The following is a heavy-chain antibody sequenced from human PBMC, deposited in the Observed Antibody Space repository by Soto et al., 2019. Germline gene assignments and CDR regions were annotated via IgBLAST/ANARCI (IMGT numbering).Heavy chain of an antibody. J-gene: IGHJ4*02. CDR3: ARHGAAMALTAFDY. CDR1: GGSISSGDYY. D-gene: IGHD5-18*01. Sequence: SETLSLTCTVSGGSISSGDYYWSWIRQPPGKGLEWIGYSYYSGYTYYNPSLKSRVTISVDTSKNQFSLKLSSVTAADTAVYYCARHGAAMALTAFDYWGQGTLVTVSS. V-gene: IGHV4-30-4*01. CDR2: SYYSGYT.